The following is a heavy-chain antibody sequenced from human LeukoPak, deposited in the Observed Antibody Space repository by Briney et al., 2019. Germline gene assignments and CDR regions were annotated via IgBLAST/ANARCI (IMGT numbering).Heavy chain of an antibody. J-gene: IGHJ5*02. D-gene: IGHD1-14*01. CDR3: ARGSTGPSNGFDP. CDR1: GGTFSSYA. CDR2: IIPIFGTA. V-gene: IGHV1-69*13. Sequence: SVKVSCKASGGTFSSYAISWVRQAPGQGLEWMGGIIPIFGTANYAQKFQSRVTITADESTSTAYMELSSLRSEDTAVYYCARGSTGPSNGFDPWGQGTLVTVSS.